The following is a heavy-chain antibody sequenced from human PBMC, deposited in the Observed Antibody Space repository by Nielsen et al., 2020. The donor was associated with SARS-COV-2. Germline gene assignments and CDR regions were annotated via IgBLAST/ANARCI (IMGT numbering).Heavy chain of an antibody. Sequence: ASVKVSCKASGYTFTAYYIHWVRQAPGQGLEWMVRINPNSGDTNFAQLFQGRVTMTRDTSITTAYMELSSLTSDDTAVYYCARHYDSGNFEGFDPWGQGTLVTVSS. CDR3: ARHYDSGNFEGFDP. CDR1: GYTFTAYY. D-gene: IGHD3-22*01. V-gene: IGHV1-2*06. CDR2: INPNSGDT. J-gene: IGHJ5*02.